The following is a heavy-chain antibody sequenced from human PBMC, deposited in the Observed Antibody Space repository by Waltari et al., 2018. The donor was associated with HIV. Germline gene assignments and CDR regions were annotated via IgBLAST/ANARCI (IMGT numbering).Heavy chain of an antibody. CDR1: GYSFRNYA. V-gene: IGHV1-18*01. CDR2: ISAYNRIA. D-gene: IGHD2-21*01. Sequence: QVNLVQSGAEVKKPGASVKVSCEASGYSFRNYAINWVGQAPGQGLWWVGWISAYNRIAKYAGKVQGRVTITTETSTNTAYMEIRSLRSDDTAVYFCARGNSMLRMAELDYWGQGTLVTVSS. J-gene: IGHJ4*02. CDR3: ARGNSMLRMAELDY.